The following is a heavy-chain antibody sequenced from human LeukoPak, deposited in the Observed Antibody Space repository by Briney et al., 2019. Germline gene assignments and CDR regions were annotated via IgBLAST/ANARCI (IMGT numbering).Heavy chain of an antibody. V-gene: IGHV3-30*04. CDR2: ISYDGSNK. Sequence: GGSLRLSCAASGFTFSSYAMHWVRQAPGKGLEWVAVISYDGSNKYYADSVKGRFTISRDNSKNTLYLQMNSLRAEDTAVYYCARVGTPMVTIVAPYYMDVWGKGTTVTVSS. CDR1: GFTFSSYA. D-gene: IGHD5-18*01. CDR3: ARVGTPMVTIVAPYYMDV. J-gene: IGHJ6*03.